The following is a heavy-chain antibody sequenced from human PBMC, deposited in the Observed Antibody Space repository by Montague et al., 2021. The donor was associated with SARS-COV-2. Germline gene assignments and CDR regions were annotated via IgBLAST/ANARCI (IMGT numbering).Heavy chain of an antibody. J-gene: IGHJ5*01. Sequence: SETLSLTCAVSGGSFSGYYWSWIRQPPGKGLEWIGEINHSGSTNYNPSLKSRVTILIDTSKNQFSVKLTSVTAADTAVYYCARGKRDFPVVVLGAATRTWFDSWGQGTLVTVSS. CDR2: INHSGST. D-gene: IGHD2-15*01. V-gene: IGHV4-34*01. CDR3: ARGKRDFPVVVLGAATRTWFDS. CDR1: GGSFSGYY.